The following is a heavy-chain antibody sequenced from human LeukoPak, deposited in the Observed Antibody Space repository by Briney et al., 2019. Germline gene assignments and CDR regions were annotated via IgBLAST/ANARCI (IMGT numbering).Heavy chain of an antibody. J-gene: IGHJ6*02. V-gene: IGHV1-69*04. CDR2: IIPILGIA. D-gene: IGHD2-15*01. CDR3: ARDGGGGSKYYYYYYGMDV. Sequence: SVKVSCKASGGTFSSYAISWVRQAPGQGLEWMGRIIPILGIANYAQKFQGRVTITADKSTSTAYMELSSLRSEDTAVYYCARDGGGGSKYYYYYYGMDVWGQGTTVTVSS. CDR1: GGTFSSYA.